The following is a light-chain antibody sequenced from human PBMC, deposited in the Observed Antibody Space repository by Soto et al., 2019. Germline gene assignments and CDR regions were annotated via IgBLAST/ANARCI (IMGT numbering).Light chain of an antibody. CDR1: QSVSSN. Sequence: EIVMTQSPATLSVSPGERATLSCRASQSVSSNLAWYQQKPGQAPRLLIYGACTRATGIPERFSGIGSGTEFALTISSLQSEDLAVYYCQQYDNWLRTFGQGTKLEIK. CDR2: GAC. V-gene: IGKV3-15*01. CDR3: QQYDNWLRT. J-gene: IGKJ2*01.